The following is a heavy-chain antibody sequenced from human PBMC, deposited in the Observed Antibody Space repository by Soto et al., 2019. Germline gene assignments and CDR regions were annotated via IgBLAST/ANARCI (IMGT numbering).Heavy chain of an antibody. CDR1: GFTFSSYW. Sequence: LRLSCAASGFTFSSYWMSWVRQAPGKGLEWVANIKQDGSEKYYVDSVKGRFTISRDNAKNSLYLQMNSLRAEDTAVYYCARDSAGYYYYGMDVWGQGTTVTVSS. CDR2: IKQDGSEK. J-gene: IGHJ6*02. V-gene: IGHV3-7*01. D-gene: IGHD3-10*01. CDR3: ARDSAGYYYYGMDV.